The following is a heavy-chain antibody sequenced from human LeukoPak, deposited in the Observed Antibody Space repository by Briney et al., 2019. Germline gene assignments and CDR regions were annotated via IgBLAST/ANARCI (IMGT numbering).Heavy chain of an antibody. CDR3: ARDGSYYYGSGSYSDFDY. CDR2: ISYDGSNK. D-gene: IGHD3-10*01. CDR1: GFTFSSYA. V-gene: IGHV3-30*04. J-gene: IGHJ4*02. Sequence: GGSLRLYCESSGFTFSSYAMHWVRQAPGKGLEWVAVISYDGSNKYYADSVKGRFTISRDNSKNTLYLQMNSLRAEDTAVYYCARDGSYYYGSGSYSDFDYWGQGTLVTVSS.